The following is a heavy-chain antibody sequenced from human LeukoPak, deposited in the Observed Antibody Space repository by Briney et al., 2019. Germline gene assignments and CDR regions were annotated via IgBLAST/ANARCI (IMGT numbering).Heavy chain of an antibody. D-gene: IGHD6-6*01. CDR3: ARDLTTSSTAYFHH. J-gene: IGHJ1*01. V-gene: IGHV3-7*01. Sequence: PGGSLRLSCAASGFTFSSYWMSWVRQAPGKGLEWVANIKQDGSEKYYVDSVKGRFTISRDNGKNSLYLQMNSLRAEDTAVYYCARDLTTSSTAYFHHWGRGTLVTVSS. CDR1: GFTFSSYW. CDR2: IKQDGSEK.